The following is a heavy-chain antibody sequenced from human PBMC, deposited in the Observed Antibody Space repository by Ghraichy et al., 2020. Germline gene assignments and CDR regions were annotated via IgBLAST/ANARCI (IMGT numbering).Heavy chain of an antibody. V-gene: IGHV3-21*01. CDR3: ARVPGDLRFLEWLSNYYYYGMDV. D-gene: IGHD3-3*01. CDR1: GFTFSSYS. CDR2: ISSSSSYI. Sequence: GGSLRLSCAASGFTFSSYSMNWVRQAPGKGLEWVSSISSSSSYIYYADSVKGRFTISRDNAKNSLYLQMNSLRAEDTAVYYCARVPGDLRFLEWLSNYYYYGMDVWGQGTTVTVSS. J-gene: IGHJ6*02.